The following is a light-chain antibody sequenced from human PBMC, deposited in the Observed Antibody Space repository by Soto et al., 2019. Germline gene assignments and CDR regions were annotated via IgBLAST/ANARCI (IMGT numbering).Light chain of an antibody. CDR3: QQYHNYPRT. Sequence: DIQMDQYPSTLSASVGERVTITCRASQSIRTWLAWYQHKPGKAPKFLIYDASTVESGVPSRFSGSGSGTEFTLTISDLQPDDFATYYCQQYHNYPRTLGQGTKVDI. CDR1: QSIRTW. V-gene: IGKV1-5*01. CDR2: DAS. J-gene: IGKJ1*01.